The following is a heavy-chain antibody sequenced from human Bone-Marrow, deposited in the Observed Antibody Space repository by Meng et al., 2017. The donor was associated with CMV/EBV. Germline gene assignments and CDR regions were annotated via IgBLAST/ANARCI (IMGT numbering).Heavy chain of an antibody. Sequence: GESLKISCAASGFTFDEYTMHWVRQAPGKGLEWFSLIGWDGVSTSYADSVKGRFTISRDDSKNTLYLQMNSLKTEDAAVYYCTTERSAAEYNWFDPWGQGTLVTVSS. V-gene: IGHV3-43*01. CDR2: IGWDGVST. CDR3: TTERSAAEYNWFDP. CDR1: GFTFDEYT. J-gene: IGHJ5*02. D-gene: IGHD6-13*01.